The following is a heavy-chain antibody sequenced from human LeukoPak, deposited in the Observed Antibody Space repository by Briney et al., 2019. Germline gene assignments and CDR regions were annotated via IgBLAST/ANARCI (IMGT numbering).Heavy chain of an antibody. CDR1: GYTFTGDF. V-gene: IGHV1-2*02. CDR3: ARGPNKSDGGNSGSAWFDP. Sequence: ASVKVSCKASGYTFTGDFIHWVRQAPGQGLEWMGWINSDSGGTNYARKFQGRVTMTRDTSISTAYMELSSLRSDDTAVYYCARGPNKSDGGNSGSAWFDPWGQGTLVTVSS. CDR2: INSDSGGT. J-gene: IGHJ5*02. D-gene: IGHD4-23*01.